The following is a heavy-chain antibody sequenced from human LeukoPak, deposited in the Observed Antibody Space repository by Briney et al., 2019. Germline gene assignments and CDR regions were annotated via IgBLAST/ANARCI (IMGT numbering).Heavy chain of an antibody. CDR1: GFTFSSYE. V-gene: IGHV3-48*03. CDR3: ARVPWTDTAMELHYYYYYMDV. Sequence: GGSLRLSCAASGFTFSSYEMNWVRRAPGRGLEWVSYISSSGSTIYYADSVKGRFTISRDNAKNSLYLQINSLRAEDTAVYYCARVPWTDTAMELHYYYYYMDVWGKGTTVTVSS. J-gene: IGHJ6*03. CDR2: ISSSGSTI. D-gene: IGHD5-18*01.